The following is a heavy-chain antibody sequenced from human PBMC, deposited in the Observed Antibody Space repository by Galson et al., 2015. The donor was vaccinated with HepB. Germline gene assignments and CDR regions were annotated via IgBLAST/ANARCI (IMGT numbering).Heavy chain of an antibody. Sequence: SVKVSCKASGYTFSSYDINWVRQATGQGLEWMGWMNPKSGNTGYAQKFQGRVTMTRNTSRSTAYMELSSLRSEDTAVYYCARGLISSRGFYYNYYGVHVWGQGTTVTVSS. D-gene: IGHD6-19*01. CDR2: MNPKSGNT. V-gene: IGHV1-8*01. CDR1: GYTFSSYD. J-gene: IGHJ6*02. CDR3: ARGLISSRGFYYNYYGVHV.